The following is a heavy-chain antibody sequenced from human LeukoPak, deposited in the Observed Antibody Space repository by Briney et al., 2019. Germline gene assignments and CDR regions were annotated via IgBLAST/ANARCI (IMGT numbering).Heavy chain of an antibody. CDR3: ARVAFLDYYMDV. CDR1: GVSINSSY. CDR2: IYYSGST. J-gene: IGHJ6*03. D-gene: IGHD2-15*01. Sequence: SETLSLTCIVSGVSINSSYWSWIRKPPGRGLEWIGDIYYSGSTNYNPSLKTRVTISIDTSKNQFSLKLSSVTAADTAVYYCARVAFLDYYMDVWGKGTTVTISS. V-gene: IGHV4-59*12.